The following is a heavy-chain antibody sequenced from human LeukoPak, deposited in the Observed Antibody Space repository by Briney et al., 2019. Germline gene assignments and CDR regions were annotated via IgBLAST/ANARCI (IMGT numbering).Heavy chain of an antibody. J-gene: IGHJ4*02. D-gene: IGHD4-17*01. CDR2: ISGSGGNT. Sequence: GGSLRLSCAASGFXFSAYAMNWVRQAPGKGLEWVSGISGSGGNTYYADSVKGRFTISRDNSKNTLYLQIHSLRAEDTAVYYCAKFDYGDYWGQGTLVTVSS. CDR1: GFXFSAYA. V-gene: IGHV3-23*01. CDR3: AKFDYGDY.